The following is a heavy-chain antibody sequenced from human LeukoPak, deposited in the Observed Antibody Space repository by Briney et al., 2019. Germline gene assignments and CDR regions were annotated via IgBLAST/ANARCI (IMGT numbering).Heavy chain of an antibody. D-gene: IGHD6-6*01. J-gene: IGHJ4*02. Sequence: SETLSLTCTVSGYSIGSGYYWAWIRQSPGKGLEWIGTIYRSGSTYYNPSLKSRVTISVDTSKNQFSLKLSSVTAADTAVYYCASQSIAARPDLYWGQGTLVTVSS. CDR3: ASQSIAARPDLY. V-gene: IGHV4-38-2*02. CDR1: GYSIGSGYY. CDR2: IYRSGST.